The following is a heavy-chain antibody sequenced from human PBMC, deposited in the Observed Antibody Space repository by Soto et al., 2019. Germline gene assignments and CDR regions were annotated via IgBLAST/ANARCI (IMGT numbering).Heavy chain of an antibody. V-gene: IGHV3-21*01. J-gene: IGHJ3*02. CDR1: GCTFSSYS. CDR3: ARDDSSSDAFDI. D-gene: IGHD6-6*01. CDR2: ITSSSSYI. Sequence: GGALRLSCAASGCTFSSYSINWVRQAPGKGLEWVSSITSSSSYIYYAASVRGRFTISRDNAKNSLYLQMNSLRAEDTAVYYCARDDSSSDAFDIWGQGTMVTVSS.